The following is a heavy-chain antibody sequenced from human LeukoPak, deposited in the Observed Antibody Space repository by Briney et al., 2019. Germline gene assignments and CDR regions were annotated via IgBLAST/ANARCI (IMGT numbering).Heavy chain of an antibody. D-gene: IGHD3-10*01. Sequence: ASVKVSCKASGYTFTSYDINWVRQATGQGLEWMGWMNPNSGNTGCAQKFQGSVTMTRNTSISTAYMELSSLRSEDTAVYYCARGPGEIIYYYYYMDVWGKGTTVTVSS. CDR1: GYTFTSYD. CDR3: ARGPGEIIYYYYYMDV. V-gene: IGHV1-8*01. CDR2: MNPNSGNT. J-gene: IGHJ6*03.